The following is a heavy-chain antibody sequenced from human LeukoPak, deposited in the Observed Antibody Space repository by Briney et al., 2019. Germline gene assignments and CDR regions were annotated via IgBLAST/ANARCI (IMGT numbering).Heavy chain of an antibody. Sequence: TSEPLSPTSTVSGSSISSYYWSWIRQPPGKGLEWIAYIYYSGSTNYNPSLKSRVTISVDTSKNQFSLKLSSVTAADTAVYYCAGVGVSSGWWAFDYWGQGTLVTVSS. D-gene: IGHD6-19*01. V-gene: IGHV4-59*01. J-gene: IGHJ4*02. CDR3: AGVGVSSGWWAFDY. CDR1: GSSISSYY. CDR2: IYYSGST.